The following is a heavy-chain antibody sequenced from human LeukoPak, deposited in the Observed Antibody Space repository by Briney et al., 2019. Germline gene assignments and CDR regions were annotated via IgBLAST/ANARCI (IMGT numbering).Heavy chain of an antibody. CDR2: IYSSGST. J-gene: IGHJ4*02. Sequence: PSETLSLTCTVSGGYIGSFYWSWIRQPPGKGLEWIGNIYSSGSTNYNPSLKSRVTMSVDTSKNQFSLKLSPLTAADTAVYYCVRGVVAAPXXVDXXXQGXLVTVX. D-gene: IGHD6-13*01. CDR1: GGYIGSFY. V-gene: IGHV4-59*12. CDR3: VRGVVAAPXXVDX.